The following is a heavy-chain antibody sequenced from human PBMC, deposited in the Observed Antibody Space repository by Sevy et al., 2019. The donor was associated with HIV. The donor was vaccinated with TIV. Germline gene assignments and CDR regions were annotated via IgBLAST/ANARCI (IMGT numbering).Heavy chain of an antibody. V-gene: IGHV1-2*07. J-gene: IGHJ6*02. CDR1: GYTFTGYY. CDR2: INPNSGGT. D-gene: IGHD5-18*01. Sequence: ASVKVSCKASGYTFTGYYMHWVRQAPGQGLEWMGWINPNSGGTNYAHRFQGRVTMTRDTSISTAYMELSRLRSDDTAVYYCASHVDTAMVTGMDVWGQGTTVTVSS. CDR3: ASHVDTAMVTGMDV.